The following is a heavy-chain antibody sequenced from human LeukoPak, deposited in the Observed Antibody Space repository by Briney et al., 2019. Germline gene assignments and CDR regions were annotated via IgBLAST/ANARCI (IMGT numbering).Heavy chain of an antibody. Sequence: RTGGSLRLSCGASGFTFSSYGMSWVRQAPGKGLEWVSAISGSGGSTYYADSVKGRFTISRDNSKNTLYLQMNSLRAEDTAVYYCARYYYDSSGYYGFDYWGQGTLVTVSS. CDR3: ARYYYDSSGYYGFDY. CDR2: ISGSGGST. V-gene: IGHV3-23*01. J-gene: IGHJ4*02. D-gene: IGHD3-22*01. CDR1: GFTFSSYG.